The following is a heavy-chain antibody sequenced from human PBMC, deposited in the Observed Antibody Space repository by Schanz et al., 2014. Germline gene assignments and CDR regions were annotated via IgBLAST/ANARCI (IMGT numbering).Heavy chain of an antibody. J-gene: IGHJ4*02. V-gene: IGHV3-23*04. CDR1: GFTFSTYA. CDR2: INTGGDST. Sequence: EVQLVESGGGLVRPGGSLRLSCAASGFTFSTYAMAWVRQAPGKGLEWVSSINTGGDSTYYADSVKGRFTISRDNSRETVYLQMNSLRADDTAMYYCARWFLIRGVILDSWGQGTLVTVSS. D-gene: IGHD3-10*01. CDR3: ARWFLIRGVILDS.